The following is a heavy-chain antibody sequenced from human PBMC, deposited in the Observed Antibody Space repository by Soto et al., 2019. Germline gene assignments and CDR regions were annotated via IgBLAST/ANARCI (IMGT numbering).Heavy chain of an antibody. CDR1: GFTFSSYG. J-gene: IGHJ6*01. Sequence: QVQLVESGGGVVQPGRSLRLSCAASGFTFSSYGMHWVRQAPGKGLEWVAVIWYDGSNKYYADSVKGRFTISRDNSKNSMYLQMNSLRAEDTAVYSCARENYDTHWGMDVWGQGTTVTFSS. V-gene: IGHV3-33*01. CDR3: ARENYDTHWGMDV. CDR2: IWYDGSNK. D-gene: IGHD3-22*01.